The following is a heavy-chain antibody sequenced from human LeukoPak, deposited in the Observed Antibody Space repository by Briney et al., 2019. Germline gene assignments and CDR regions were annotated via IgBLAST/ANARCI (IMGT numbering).Heavy chain of an antibody. Sequence: ASVTVSFKASGYTFTGYYMHWVRQAPGQGLEWMGWINPNSGGTSYAQKFQGRVTMTRDMSTSTVYMELSSLRSEDTAVYYCARDRAAYAGIDYWGQGTLVTVSS. CDR2: INPNSGGT. D-gene: IGHD4-23*01. CDR3: ARDRAAYAGIDY. V-gene: IGHV1-2*02. CDR1: GYTFTGYY. J-gene: IGHJ4*02.